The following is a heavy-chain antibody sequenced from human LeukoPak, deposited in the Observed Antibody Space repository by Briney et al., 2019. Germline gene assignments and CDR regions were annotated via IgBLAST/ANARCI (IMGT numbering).Heavy chain of an antibody. CDR2: VSYSGST. CDR1: GVSISSSTYY. V-gene: IGHV4-39*01. D-gene: IGHD3-22*01. CDR3: ARQMMDSSAFDY. J-gene: IGHJ4*02. Sequence: PSETLSLTCTVSGVSISSSTYYWGWLRQPPGKGLELIGSVSYSGSTYYNPSLKSRVTISLDTSKNQFSLKLSSVTAADTAVYYCARQMMDSSAFDYWGQGTLVTVPS.